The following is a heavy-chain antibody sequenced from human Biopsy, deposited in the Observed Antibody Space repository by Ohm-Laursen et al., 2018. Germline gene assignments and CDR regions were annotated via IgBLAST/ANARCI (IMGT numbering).Heavy chain of an antibody. CDR2: ISYDGSNK. V-gene: IGHV3-30*18. D-gene: IGHD4-17*01. J-gene: IGHJ6*02. Sequence: SLRLSCAASGFTFRDCGMLWVRQAPDKGLEWVALISYDGSNKYYAESVKGRFTISRDNSKSALSLQMTNLRAEDTAVYYCANSLGDYWGDYYYGLDAWGQGATVTVSS. CDR3: ANSLGDYWGDYYYGLDA. CDR1: GFTFRDCG.